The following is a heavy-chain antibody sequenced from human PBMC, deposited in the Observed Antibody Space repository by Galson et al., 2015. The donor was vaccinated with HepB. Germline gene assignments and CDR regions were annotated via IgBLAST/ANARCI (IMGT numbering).Heavy chain of an antibody. Sequence: SLRLSCAASGFTFSSYAMSWVRQDPGKGLAWLTRINTDGTSTISADSVRGRFTMSRDNAKNTLYLQMNSLRVEDTAVYYCARDNNYNTYDYWGQGTLVTVSS. CDR1: GFTFSSYA. D-gene: IGHD5-24*01. V-gene: IGHV3-74*01. J-gene: IGHJ4*02. CDR3: ARDNNYNTYDY. CDR2: INTDGTST.